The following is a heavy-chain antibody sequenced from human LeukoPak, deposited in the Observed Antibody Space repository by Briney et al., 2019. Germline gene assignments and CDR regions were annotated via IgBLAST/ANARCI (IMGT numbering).Heavy chain of an antibody. CDR2: SNWNGGST. J-gene: IGHJ4*02. CDR3: AMEEGWYFDY. D-gene: IGHD3-3*01. V-gene: IGHV3-20*03. CDR1: SFDDCI. Sequence: SFDDCISRGRRQAPGKGVEWVCGSNWNGGSTGYADSVKGRFTISRDNAKNSLYLQMSSLIAEDTSLYYCAMEEGWYFDYWGQGTLVTVSS.